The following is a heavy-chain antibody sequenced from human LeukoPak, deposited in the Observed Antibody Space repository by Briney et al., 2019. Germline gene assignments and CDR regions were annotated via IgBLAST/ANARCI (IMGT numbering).Heavy chain of an antibody. D-gene: IGHD6-19*01. J-gene: IGHJ1*01. CDR3: ARGGSSGWYLQN. CDR2: ISSSGTTI. V-gene: IGHV3-48*03. CDR1: GFTFSSFE. Sequence: GGSLRLSCAASGFTFSSFEMNWVRQAPGKGLEWVSYISSSGTTIYYADSVKGRFTTSRDNAKNSLYLQMNSLRAEDTAVYYCARGGSSGWYLQNWGQGTLVTVSS.